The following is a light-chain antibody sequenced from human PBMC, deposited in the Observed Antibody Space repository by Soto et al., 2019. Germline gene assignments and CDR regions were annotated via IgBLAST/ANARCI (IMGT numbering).Light chain of an antibody. V-gene: IGLV2-14*01. Sequence: QSALTQPASVSGSPGQSITISCTGTSSDVGGYNYVSWYQQHPGKAPKLIIYEVSNRPSGVSNRFSGSKSGNTAPLTISGLQAEDEADYYCSSKTSSSRVFGGGTKLTVL. J-gene: IGLJ3*02. CDR1: SSDVGGYNY. CDR3: SSKTSSSRV. CDR2: EVS.